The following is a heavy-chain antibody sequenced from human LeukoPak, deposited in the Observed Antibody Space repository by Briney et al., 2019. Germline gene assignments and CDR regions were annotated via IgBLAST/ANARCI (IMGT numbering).Heavy chain of an antibody. V-gene: IGHV3-21*04. CDR1: GFSFSIYN. Sequence: GASLRLSCEASGFSFSIYNMNWVRQAPGKGLEWVSSISSRSNFVYNADSVKGRFTISRDNDKKFLYLQMNSLRADDSAVYYCTRGGVDEAMLTSYFFFYMDVWGKGTTVTVSS. CDR2: ISSRSNFV. J-gene: IGHJ6*03. D-gene: IGHD5-18*01. CDR3: TRGGVDEAMLTSYFFFYMDV.